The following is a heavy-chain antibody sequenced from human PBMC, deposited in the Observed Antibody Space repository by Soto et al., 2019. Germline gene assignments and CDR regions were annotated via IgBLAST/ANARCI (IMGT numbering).Heavy chain of an antibody. CDR3: ARSQGSSTSLEIYYYYYYGMDV. Sequence: QVQLVQSGAEVKKPGSSVKVSCKASGGTFSSYAIIWVRQAPGQGLEWMGGIIPISETTNYAQKFQGRVTITADEYKSTAYMELSSMRSEDTAVYYCARSQGSSTSLEIYYYYYYGMDVWGQGTTVTVSS. J-gene: IGHJ6*02. CDR1: GGTFSSYA. V-gene: IGHV1-69*01. D-gene: IGHD2-2*01. CDR2: IIPISETT.